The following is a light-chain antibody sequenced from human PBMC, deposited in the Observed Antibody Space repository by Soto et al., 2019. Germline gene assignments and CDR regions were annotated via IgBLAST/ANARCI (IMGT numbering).Light chain of an antibody. J-gene: IGLJ1*01. CDR3: SSYTSGSLRV. V-gene: IGLV2-14*01. CDR2: EVS. Sequence: QSALTQPASVSGSPGQSITISCTGTSSDVGGYNYVSWYQHHPGKAPKLLIYEVSYRPSGVSDRFSGSKSANTASLTISGLQAEDEADYYCSSYTSGSLRVFGTGTKVTV. CDR1: SSDVGGYNY.